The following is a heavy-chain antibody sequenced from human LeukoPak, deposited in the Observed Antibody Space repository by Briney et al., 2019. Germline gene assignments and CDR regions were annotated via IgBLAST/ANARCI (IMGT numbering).Heavy chain of an antibody. CDR3: ASGGGYCTNGVCQPFDY. CDR1: VGCISSYF. Sequence: SETLSLTCTVSVGCISSYFWSWIRQPPGKGLEWIGYIYYSGSTNYNPSLKSRLTISVDTSKNQFSLKLSSVTASDTAVYYCASGGGYCTNGVCQPFDYWGQGTLVTVSS. V-gene: IGHV4-59*01. D-gene: IGHD2-8*01. CDR2: IYYSGST. J-gene: IGHJ4*02.